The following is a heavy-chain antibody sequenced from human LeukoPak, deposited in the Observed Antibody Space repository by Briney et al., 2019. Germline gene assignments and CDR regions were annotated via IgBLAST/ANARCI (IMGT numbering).Heavy chain of an antibody. Sequence: SETLSLTCTVSGGSISSDYWSWIRQPPGKGLEWIGYIYHSGSTYYNPSLKSRVTISVDTSKNQFSLKLSSVTAADTAVYYCARDTSAASGFRDAFDIWGQGTMVTVSS. CDR2: IYHSGST. CDR1: GGSISSDY. D-gene: IGHD3-10*01. V-gene: IGHV4-59*01. CDR3: ARDTSAASGFRDAFDI. J-gene: IGHJ3*02.